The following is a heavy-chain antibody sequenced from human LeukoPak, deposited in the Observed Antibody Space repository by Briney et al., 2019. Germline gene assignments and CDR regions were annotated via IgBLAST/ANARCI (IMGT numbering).Heavy chain of an antibody. Sequence: GESLKISCKGSGYIFTTYWIGWVRQMPGKGLKWMGIIYPGDSDTRYSPSFQGQVTISADKSISTAYLQWSSLKASDTAMYYCARQATVPWPYYYYYMDVWGKGTTVTVSS. CDR1: GYIFTTYW. CDR3: ARQATVPWPYYYYYMDV. CDR2: IYPGDSDT. V-gene: IGHV5-51*01. D-gene: IGHD4-11*01. J-gene: IGHJ6*03.